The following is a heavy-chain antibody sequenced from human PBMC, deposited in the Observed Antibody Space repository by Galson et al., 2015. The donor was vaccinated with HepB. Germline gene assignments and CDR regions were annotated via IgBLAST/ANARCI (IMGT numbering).Heavy chain of an antibody. CDR3: ARDPCSSTTCFDN. J-gene: IGHJ4*02. CDR1: GFTFSDYY. Sequence: SLRLSCAASGFTFSDYYMAWIRQASGKGLEWVSYISSSGSDADYADSVKSRFTISRDNAKNSLFLQMNNLRAEDTAVYYCARDPCSSTTCFDNWGQGTLVTVSS. V-gene: IGHV3-11*06. CDR2: ISSSGSDA. D-gene: IGHD2-2*01.